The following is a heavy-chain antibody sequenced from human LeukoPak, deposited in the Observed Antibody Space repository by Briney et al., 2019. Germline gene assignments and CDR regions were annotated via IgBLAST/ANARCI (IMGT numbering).Heavy chain of an antibody. V-gene: IGHV3-7*01. CDR2: IKQDGSEK. D-gene: IGHD2-2*02. CDR1: GFTFNSYW. Sequence: GGSLRLSCAASGFTFNSYWMSWVRQAPGKGLEWVANIKQDGSEKYYVDSVKGRFTISRDNAKNSLYLQMNSLRAEDTAVYYCARVLGYCSSTSCYTGPERYYFDYWGQGTLVTVSS. CDR3: ARVLGYCSSTSCYTGPERYYFDY. J-gene: IGHJ4*02.